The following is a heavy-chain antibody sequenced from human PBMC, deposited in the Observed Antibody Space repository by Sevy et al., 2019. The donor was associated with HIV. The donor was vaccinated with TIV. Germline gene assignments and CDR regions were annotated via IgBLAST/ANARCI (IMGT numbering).Heavy chain of an antibody. J-gene: IGHJ3*02. Sequence: GGSLRLSCAASGFTFSSYGMHWVRQAPGKGLEWVAVISYDGSNKYYADSVKGRFTISRDNSKNTLYLQMNSLRAEDTAEYYCAKVDGPGELDAFDIWGQGTMVTVSS. CDR2: ISYDGSNK. CDR3: AKVDGPGELDAFDI. D-gene: IGHD3-10*01. CDR1: GFTFSSYG. V-gene: IGHV3-30*18.